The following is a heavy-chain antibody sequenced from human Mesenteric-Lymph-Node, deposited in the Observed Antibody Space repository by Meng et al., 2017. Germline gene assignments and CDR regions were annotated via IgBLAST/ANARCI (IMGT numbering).Heavy chain of an antibody. J-gene: IGHJ4*02. V-gene: IGHV7-4-1*02. Sequence: QWQLVESGAELKKPGASVKVSFKASGYTFTSYAMNWVRQAPGQGLEWMGWINTNAGNPTYAQGFTGRFVFSLDTSVSTAYLQISSLKAEDTAVYYCAREWLTGNIDYWGQGTLVTVSS. CDR3: AREWLTGNIDY. CDR1: GYTFTSYA. CDR2: INTNAGNP. D-gene: IGHD3-9*01.